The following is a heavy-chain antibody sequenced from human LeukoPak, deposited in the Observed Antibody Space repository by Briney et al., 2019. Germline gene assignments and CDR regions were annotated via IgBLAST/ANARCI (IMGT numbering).Heavy chain of an antibody. CDR2: ISGSGSST. V-gene: IGHV3-23*01. Sequence: GGSLRLSCAASGFTFSSYAMSWVRQAPGKGLEWVSAISGSGSSTYYTDSVKGRFTISRDNSKNTLYLQMNSLRAEDTAVYYCAKGGDGYNFGWGQGTLVTVSS. J-gene: IGHJ4*02. CDR3: AKGGDGYNFG. D-gene: IGHD5-24*01. CDR1: GFTFSSYA.